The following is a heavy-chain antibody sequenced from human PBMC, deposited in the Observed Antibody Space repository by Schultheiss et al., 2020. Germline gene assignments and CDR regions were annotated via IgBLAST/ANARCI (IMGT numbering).Heavy chain of an antibody. CDR3: ARLGGYSYGYELEVGYYGMDV. D-gene: IGHD5-18*01. V-gene: IGHV4-38-2*01. J-gene: IGHJ6*02. CDR2: MNHLGRP. CDR1: SYSITSGYW. Sequence: SETLSLTCDVSSYSITSGYWWGWIRQSPGQGLEWVGSMNHLGRPYYSPSLKGRVTISRDTSKNQFSLTLGSVIAADTAVYYCARLGGYSYGYELEVGYYGMDVWGQGTTVTVAS.